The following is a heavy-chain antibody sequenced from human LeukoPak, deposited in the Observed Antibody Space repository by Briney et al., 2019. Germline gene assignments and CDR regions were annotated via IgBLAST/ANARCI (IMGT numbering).Heavy chain of an antibody. CDR2: IIPIFGTA. D-gene: IGHD2-21*02. CDR1: GGTFSSYA. CDR3: ARDLLPTYCGGDCYRPYFDY. Sequence: SVKVSCKASGGTFSSYAISWVRQAPGQGLEWMGGIIPIFGTANYAQKFQGRVTITADESTSTAYMELSSLRSEDTAVYYCARDLLPTYCGGDCYRPYFDYWGQGALVTVSS. V-gene: IGHV1-69*01. J-gene: IGHJ4*02.